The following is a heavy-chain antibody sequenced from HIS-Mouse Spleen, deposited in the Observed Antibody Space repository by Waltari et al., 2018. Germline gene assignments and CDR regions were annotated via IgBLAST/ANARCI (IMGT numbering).Heavy chain of an antibody. Sequence: QVQLQQWGAGLLKPSETLSLTCAVYGGSFSGYYWSRIRQPPGKGLEWIGEINHSGSTNYNPSLKSRVTISVDTSKYQFSLKLSSVTAADTAVYYCARAGYCSGGSCLPGAFDIWGQGTMVTVSS. CDR3: ARAGYCSGGSCLPGAFDI. CDR2: INHSGST. J-gene: IGHJ3*02. V-gene: IGHV4-34*01. CDR1: GGSFSGYY. D-gene: IGHD2-15*01.